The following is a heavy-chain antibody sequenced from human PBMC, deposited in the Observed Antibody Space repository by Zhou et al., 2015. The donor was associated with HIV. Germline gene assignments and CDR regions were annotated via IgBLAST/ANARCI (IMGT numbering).Heavy chain of an antibody. CDR3: ATDLNWAGH. CDR1: GFNFSAYW. CDR2: IRPDGNEA. J-gene: IGHJ4*02. D-gene: IGHD3-16*01. Sequence: EVRLVESGGNLVQPGRSLRLSCSASGFNFSAYWMTWVRQAPGMGLEWVANIRPDGNEAFFVDSVKGRFTISRDNAKNTLYLQMNSLRVEDTSVYYCATDLNWAGHWGQGTLVTVSS. V-gene: IGHV3-7*01.